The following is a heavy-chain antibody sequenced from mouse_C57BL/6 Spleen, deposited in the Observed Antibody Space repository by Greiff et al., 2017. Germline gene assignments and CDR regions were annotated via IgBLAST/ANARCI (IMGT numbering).Heavy chain of an antibody. D-gene: IGHD1-1*01. Sequence: QVQLQQSGAELMKPGASVKLSCKATGYTFTGYWIEWVKQRPGHGLEWIGEILPGSGSTNYNEKFKGKATFTADTSSNTAYMQLSILTTEDSAIYSCACDYYGSIYGFAYWGQGTLVTVSA. V-gene: IGHV1-9*01. CDR1: GYTFTGYW. CDR3: ACDYYGSIYGFAY. J-gene: IGHJ3*01. CDR2: ILPGSGST.